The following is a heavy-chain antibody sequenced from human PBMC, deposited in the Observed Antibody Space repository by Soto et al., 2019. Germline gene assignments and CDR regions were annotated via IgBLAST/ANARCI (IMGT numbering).Heavy chain of an antibody. V-gene: IGHV1-69*02. CDR3: ASRGSASITDYYYYMDV. J-gene: IGHJ6*03. D-gene: IGHD3-10*01. CDR2: IIPILGIA. CDR1: GGTFSSYT. Sequence: ASVKVSCKASGGTFSSYTISWVRQAPGQGLEWMGRIIPILGIASYAQKFQGRVTITADKSTSTAYMELSSLRSEDTAVYYCASRGSASITDYYYYMDVWGKGTTVTVSS.